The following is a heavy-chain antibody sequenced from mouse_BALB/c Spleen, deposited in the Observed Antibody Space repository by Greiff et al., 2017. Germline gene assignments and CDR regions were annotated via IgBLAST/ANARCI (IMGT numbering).Heavy chain of an antibody. V-gene: IGHV5-6-5*01. J-gene: IGHJ4*01. CDR3: ARDITTVDYYAMDY. Sequence: EVHLVESGGGLVKPGGSLKLSCAASGFTFSSYAMSWVRQTPEKRLEWVASISSGGSTYYPESVKGRFTISRDNARNILYLQMSSLRSEDTAMYYCARDITTVDYYAMDYWGQGTSVTVSS. CDR2: ISSGGST. D-gene: IGHD1-1*01. CDR1: GFTFSSYA.